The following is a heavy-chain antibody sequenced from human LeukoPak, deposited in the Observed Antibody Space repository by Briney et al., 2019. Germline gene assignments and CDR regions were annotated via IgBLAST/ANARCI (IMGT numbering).Heavy chain of an antibody. V-gene: IGHV1-2*02. CDR1: GYTFTGQY. J-gene: IGHJ4*02. CDR3: ARELNYDSSRYYFDY. Sequence: ASVKVSCKASGYTFTGQYLHWVRQAPGQGLEWMGWINPNSGGTNYAQKFQGRVTMTRDTSISTAYMELSRLRSDDTAVYYCARELNYDSSRYYFDYWGQGTLVTVSS. D-gene: IGHD3-22*01. CDR2: INPNSGGT.